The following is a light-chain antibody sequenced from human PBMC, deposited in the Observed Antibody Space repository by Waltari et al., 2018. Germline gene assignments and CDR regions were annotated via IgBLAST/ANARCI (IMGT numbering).Light chain of an antibody. J-gene: IGKJ1*01. CDR1: KHINNW. CDR3: QQYRTFHWT. Sequence: DIQMTQSPSTLSASVGDRVTITCRASKHINNWLAWYQQKQGKAPSLLLSKTSNLQTGFPTSFSGSGSETEFTLTISSLQPDDFATYHAQQYRTFHWTFGQGTKVEI. V-gene: IGKV1-5*03. CDR2: KTS.